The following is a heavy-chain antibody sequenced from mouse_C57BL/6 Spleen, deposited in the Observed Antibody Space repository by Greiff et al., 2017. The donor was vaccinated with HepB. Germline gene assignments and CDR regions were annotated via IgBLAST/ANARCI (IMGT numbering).Heavy chain of an antibody. CDR1: GYSITSGYY. V-gene: IGHV3-6*01. D-gene: IGHD2-4*01. CDR3: AIYDYDGSYFDY. J-gene: IGHJ2*01. CDR2: ISYDGSN. Sequence: EVQLQQSGPGLVKPSQSLSLTCSVTGYSITSGYYWNWIRQFPGNKLEWMGYISYDGSNNYNPSLKNRISITRDTSKNQFFLKLNSVTTEDTATYYCAIYDYDGSYFDYWGQGTTLTVSS.